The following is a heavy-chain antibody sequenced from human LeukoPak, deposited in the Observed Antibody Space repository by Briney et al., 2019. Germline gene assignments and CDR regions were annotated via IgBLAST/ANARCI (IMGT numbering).Heavy chain of an antibody. D-gene: IGHD1-14*01. Sequence: PGGSLRLSCAASGFTFDDYAMHWVRQAPGKGLEWVSGISRNSGSIGYADSVKGRFTISRGNAKNSLYLQMNSLRAEDTALYYCAKDSGFDYWGQGTLVTVSS. CDR2: ISRNSGSI. V-gene: IGHV3-9*01. CDR1: GFTFDDYA. J-gene: IGHJ4*02. CDR3: AKDSGFDY.